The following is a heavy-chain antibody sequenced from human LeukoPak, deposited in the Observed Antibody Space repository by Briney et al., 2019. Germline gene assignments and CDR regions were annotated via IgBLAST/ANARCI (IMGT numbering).Heavy chain of an antibody. D-gene: IGHD3-22*01. CDR1: GFTVSGDY. V-gene: IGHV3-53*01. Sequence: PGGSLRLSCAASGFTVSGDYMSWVRQAPGKGLEWVSIIYTSGTTYYADSVKGRFAISRDNSKNTLYLQMNSLRVEDAAVYYCARMLGGVYFYNWGQGTLVTVSS. CDR2: IYTSGTT. CDR3: ARMLGGVYFYN. J-gene: IGHJ4*02.